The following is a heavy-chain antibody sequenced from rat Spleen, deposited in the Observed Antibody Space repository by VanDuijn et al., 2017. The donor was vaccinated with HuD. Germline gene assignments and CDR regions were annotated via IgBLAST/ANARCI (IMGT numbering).Heavy chain of an antibody. J-gene: IGHJ2*01. V-gene: IGHV2-6*01. Sequence: QVQLKESGPGLVQPSQTLSLTCTVSGFSLTSNSVSWVRRPAGKGLEWIATISSGGHTYYNSALKSRLSIARDTSKSQVFLRMNSLQPEDTGTYYCVRHEPQDYFAYWVQGLLVTVSS. CDR2: ISSGGHT. CDR3: VRHEPQDYFAY. CDR1: GFSLTSNS.